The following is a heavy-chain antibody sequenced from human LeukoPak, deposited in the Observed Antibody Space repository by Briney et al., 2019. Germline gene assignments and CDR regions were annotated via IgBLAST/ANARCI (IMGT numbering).Heavy chain of an antibody. D-gene: IGHD5-12*01. J-gene: IGHJ4*02. CDR2: ISSSSSYI. V-gene: IGHV3-21*04. Sequence: GGSLRLSCAASGFTFSSYSMNWVRQAPGKGLEWVSSISSSSSYIYYADSVKGRFTISRDNSKITLYPQMNSLRAEDTAVYYCAKSYNGYESKPDYWGQGTLVTVSS. CDR3: AKSYNGYESKPDY. CDR1: GFTFSSYS.